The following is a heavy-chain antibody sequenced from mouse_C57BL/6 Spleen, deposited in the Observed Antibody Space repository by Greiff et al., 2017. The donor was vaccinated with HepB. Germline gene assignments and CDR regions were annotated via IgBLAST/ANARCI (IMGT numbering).Heavy chain of an antibody. Sequence: DVHLVESGGGLVKPGGSLKLSCAASGFTFSDYGMHWVRQAPEKGLEWVAYISSGSSTIYYADTVKGRFTISRDNAKNTLFLQMTSLRSEDTAMYYCARDYYGGYAMDYWGQGTSVTVSS. CDR3: ARDYYGGYAMDY. D-gene: IGHD1-1*01. J-gene: IGHJ4*01. V-gene: IGHV5-17*01. CDR2: ISSGSSTI. CDR1: GFTFSDYG.